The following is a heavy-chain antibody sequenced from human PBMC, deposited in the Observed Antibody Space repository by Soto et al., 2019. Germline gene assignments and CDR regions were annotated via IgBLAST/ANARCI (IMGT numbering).Heavy chain of an antibody. CDR3: AREGTTVESYYYYGMDV. Sequence: QVQLQEWGPGLVKPSETLSLTCTVSGGSISSYYWSWIRQPPGKGLEWIGYIYYSGSTNYNPSLKSRVTISVDTSRYQFSLKLRSVTAADTAVYYCAREGTTVESYYYYGMDVWGRGTTVTVSS. V-gene: IGHV4-59*01. CDR1: GGSISSYY. D-gene: IGHD1-1*01. CDR2: IYYSGST. J-gene: IGHJ6*02.